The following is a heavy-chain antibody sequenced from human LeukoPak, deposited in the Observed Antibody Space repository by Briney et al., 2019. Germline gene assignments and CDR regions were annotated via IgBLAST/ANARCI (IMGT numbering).Heavy chain of an antibody. Sequence: GGSLRLSCAASGFTFSSYGMHWVRQAPGKGLEWVAFIRYDGSNKYYADSVKGRFTISRDNSKNTLYLQMNSLRAEDTAVYYCAKDHESDGYPCLDHWGLGTLVTVSS. V-gene: IGHV3-30*02. CDR1: GFTFSSYG. D-gene: IGHD3-22*01. CDR3: AKDHESDGYPCLDH. J-gene: IGHJ4*02. CDR2: IRYDGSNK.